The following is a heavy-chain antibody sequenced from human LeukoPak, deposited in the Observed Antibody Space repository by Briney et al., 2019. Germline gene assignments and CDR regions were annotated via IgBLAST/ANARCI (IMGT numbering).Heavy chain of an antibody. CDR3: ARGGYDSDFDY. V-gene: IGHV4-59*01. D-gene: IGHD3-3*01. CDR2: IYFTGRT. Sequence: PSETLSLTCTVSGGSISTYYWRWLRLPPGKGLEWIAYIYFTGRTQYNPSLKSRVTISEDTSKNQFSLRLSSVTPADTAVYYCARGGYDSDFDYWGQGTLVTVSS. CDR1: GGSISTYY. J-gene: IGHJ4*02.